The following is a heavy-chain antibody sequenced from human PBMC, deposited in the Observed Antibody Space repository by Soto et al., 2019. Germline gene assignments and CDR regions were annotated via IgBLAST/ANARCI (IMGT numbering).Heavy chain of an antibody. CDR3: AKDRWLLVSGGFDS. CDR2: ISGRGDST. CDR1: GFTFSSSA. V-gene: IGHV3-23*01. Sequence: GGSLRLSCAASGFTFSSSAMSWVRQAPGKGLEWVSAISGRGDSTYHADSVKGRFTISRDNSKNTLFLQMNRLRAEDTAVYYCAKDRWLLVSGGFDSWGQGTLVTVSS. D-gene: IGHD6-6*01. J-gene: IGHJ4*02.